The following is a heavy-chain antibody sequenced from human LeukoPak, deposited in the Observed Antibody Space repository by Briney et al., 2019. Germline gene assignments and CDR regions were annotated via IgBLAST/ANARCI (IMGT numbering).Heavy chain of an antibody. CDR1: GGSFSGYY. V-gene: IGHV4-34*01. J-gene: IGHJ5*02. CDR3: ARHSFRYCSSTSCYRMWPGWFDP. CDR2: INHSGST. D-gene: IGHD2-2*01. Sequence: PSETLSLTCAVYGGSFSGYYWSWIRQPPGKGLEWIGEINHSGSTNYNPSLKSRVTISVDTSKNQFSLELSSVTAADTAVYYCARHSFRYCSSTSCYRMWPGWFDPWGQGTLVTVSS.